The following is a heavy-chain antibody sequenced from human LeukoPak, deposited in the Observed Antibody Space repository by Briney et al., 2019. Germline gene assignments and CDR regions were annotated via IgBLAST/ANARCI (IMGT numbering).Heavy chain of an antibody. CDR1: GFTFSSYA. CDR2: ITNSGAG. Sequence: PGGSLRLSCAASGFTFSSYAMNWVRQAPGKGLEWVSIITNSGAGHYADSVKGRFTISRDNSNNTLYLQMTSLRAEDTAVYYCAIFVTGWYNFDYWGQGTLVIVSS. J-gene: IGHJ4*02. V-gene: IGHV3-23*01. CDR3: AIFVTGWYNFDY. D-gene: IGHD6-19*01.